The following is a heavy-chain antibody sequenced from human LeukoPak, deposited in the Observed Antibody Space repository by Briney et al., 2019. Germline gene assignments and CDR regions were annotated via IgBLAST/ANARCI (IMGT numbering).Heavy chain of an antibody. J-gene: IGHJ4*02. Sequence: SETLSLTCTVSGGSIGSYYWSWIRQPPGKGLEWIGYIYYSGSTNYNPSLKSRVTISVDTSKNQFSLKLSSVTAADTAVYYCARSKGWELQNDYWGQGTLVTVSS. CDR1: GGSIGSYY. CDR3: ARSKGWELQNDY. CDR2: IYYSGST. V-gene: IGHV4-59*01. D-gene: IGHD1-26*01.